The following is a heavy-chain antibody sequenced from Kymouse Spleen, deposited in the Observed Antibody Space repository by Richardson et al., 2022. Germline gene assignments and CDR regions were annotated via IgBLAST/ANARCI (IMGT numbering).Heavy chain of an antibody. Sequence: QVQLVESGGGVVQPGRSLRLSCAASGFTFSSYGMHWVRQAPGKGLEWVAVIWYDGSNKYYADSVKGRFTISRDNSKNTLYLQMNSLRAEDTAVYYCAREAAGHYYGMDVWGQGTTVTVSS. V-gene: IGHV3-33*01. J-gene: IGHJ6*02. D-gene: IGHD6-13*01. CDR2: IWYDGSNK. CDR3: AREAAGHYYGMDV. CDR1: GFTFSSYG.